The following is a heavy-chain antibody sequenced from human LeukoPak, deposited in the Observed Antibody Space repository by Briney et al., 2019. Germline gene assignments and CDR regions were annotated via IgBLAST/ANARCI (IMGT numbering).Heavy chain of an antibody. D-gene: IGHD6-13*01. CDR2: ISGSGSTT. CDR1: RFTFNNYA. CDR3: ASIAAEGNL. V-gene: IGHV3-23*01. J-gene: IGHJ4*02. Sequence: GGSLRLSCAASRFTFNNYAMSWVRQAPGKGLEWVSAISGSGSTTYYADSVKGRFTISRDNSKNTLYLQMNSLRAEDTAIYYCASIAAEGNLWGQGTLVTVSS.